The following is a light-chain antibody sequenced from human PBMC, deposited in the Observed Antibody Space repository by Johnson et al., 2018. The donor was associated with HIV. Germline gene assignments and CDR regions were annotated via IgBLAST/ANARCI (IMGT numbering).Light chain of an antibody. V-gene: IGLV1-51*01. CDR1: SSNIENNY. CDR3: GTWDTSLGSQYV. J-gene: IGLJ1*01. Sequence: QSVLTQPPSVSAAPGQKVTISCSGSSSNIENNYVSWYQQLPGTAPKLLIYDSNKRPSGIPDRFSDSQSATSATLAITGLQTGDEADYYCGTWDTSLGSQYVFGSGTKVTVL. CDR2: DSN.